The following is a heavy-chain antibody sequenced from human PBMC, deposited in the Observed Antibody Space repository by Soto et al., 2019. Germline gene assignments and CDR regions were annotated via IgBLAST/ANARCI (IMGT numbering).Heavy chain of an antibody. Sequence: EVQLLESGGGLVQPGGSLRLSCTASGFTFNSHAMTWVRQAPGKGLEWVSGLSDSGGSIYYADSVKGRLTISRDNSKNVLHLQMNTLRAEDTAIYYCARVSSSWYAGFFDLWGQGTLVTVSS. CDR3: ARVSSSWYAGFFDL. CDR2: LSDSGGSI. V-gene: IGHV3-23*01. CDR1: GFTFNSHA. J-gene: IGHJ4*02. D-gene: IGHD6-13*01.